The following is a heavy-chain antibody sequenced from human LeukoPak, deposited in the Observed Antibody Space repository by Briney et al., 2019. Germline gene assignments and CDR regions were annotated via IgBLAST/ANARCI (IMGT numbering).Heavy chain of an antibody. CDR3: ASCTGYRSGWYGEPGYYYYYMEV. J-gene: IGHJ6*03. Sequence: ASVTVSCKASGYTFTSYGISWVRQAPGQGLEWMGWISAYNGNTNYAQKLQGRVTMTTDTSTSTAYMELRSLRSDDTAVYYCASCTGYRSGWYGEPGYYYYYMEVWGKGTTVTVSS. V-gene: IGHV1-18*01. CDR1: GYTFTSYG. CDR2: ISAYNGNT. D-gene: IGHD6-19*01.